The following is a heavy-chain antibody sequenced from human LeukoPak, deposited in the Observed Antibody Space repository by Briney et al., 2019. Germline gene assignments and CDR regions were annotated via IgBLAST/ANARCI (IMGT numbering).Heavy chain of an antibody. CDR3: ARDRGYLAFDI. V-gene: IGHV4-39*07. Sequence: PSETLSLTCTVSGGSISSSSYYWGWIRQPPGKGLEWIGSIYYSGSTYYNPSLKSRVAMSVDTSKNQFSLKLSSVTAADTAVFYCARDRGYLAFDIWGQGTMVNVSS. J-gene: IGHJ3*02. CDR1: GGSISSSSYY. D-gene: IGHD3-10*01. CDR2: IYYSGST.